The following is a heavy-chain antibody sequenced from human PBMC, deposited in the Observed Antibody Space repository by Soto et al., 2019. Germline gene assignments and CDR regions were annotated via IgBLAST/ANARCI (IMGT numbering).Heavy chain of an antibody. Sequence: QVQLQQWGAGLLKPSETLSLTCAVYGGSFSGYYWSWIRQPPGKGLEWIGEINHSGGTNYNPSLTSRVTISVDTSKNQFSLKLSSVTAADTAVYYCARAVVVVAATHVGYYYYYMDVWGKGTTVTVSS. CDR2: INHSGGT. CDR1: GGSFSGYY. J-gene: IGHJ6*03. CDR3: ARAVVVVAATHVGYYYYYMDV. V-gene: IGHV4-34*01. D-gene: IGHD2-15*01.